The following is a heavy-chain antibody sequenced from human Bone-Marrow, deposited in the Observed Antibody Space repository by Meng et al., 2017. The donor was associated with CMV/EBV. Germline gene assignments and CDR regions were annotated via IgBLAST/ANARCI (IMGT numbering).Heavy chain of an antibody. V-gene: IGHV3-11*01. CDR2: ISSSGSPI. CDR3: ARDLSSSSSEGAVGGHYYYYYGMDG. J-gene: IGHJ6*02. CDR1: GFTFSDYY. Sequence: GESLKISCAASGFTFSDYYMSWIRQAPGKGLEWVSYISSSGSPIYYADSVKGRFTISRYNAKNSLYLQMHSLRAEDTAVYYFARDLSSSSSEGAVGGHYYYYYGMDGWGQRTTVTVSS. D-gene: IGHD6-6*01.